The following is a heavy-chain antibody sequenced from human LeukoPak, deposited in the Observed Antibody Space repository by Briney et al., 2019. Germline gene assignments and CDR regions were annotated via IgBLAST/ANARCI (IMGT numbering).Heavy chain of an antibody. J-gene: IGHJ6*03. Sequence: GESLKISCKGHGYSFTTDSIGCVRQMPGKGLEWMGIIYPGDSDTRYSPSFQGQVTISADKSISTAYLQWSSLKASDTAMYYCARSEGGRSSYYMDVWGKGTTVTVSS. CDR1: GYSFTTDS. D-gene: IGHD6-6*01. V-gene: IGHV5-51*01. CDR3: ARSEGGRSSYYMDV. CDR2: IYPGDSDT.